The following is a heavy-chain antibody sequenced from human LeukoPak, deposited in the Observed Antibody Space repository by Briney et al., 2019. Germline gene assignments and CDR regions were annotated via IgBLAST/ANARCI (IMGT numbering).Heavy chain of an antibody. J-gene: IGHJ4*02. CDR3: ARGNLWFGELVY. CDR1: GFTFSSYG. CDR2: ISSSSSYI. Sequence: PGGSLRLSCAASGFTFSSYGMSWVRQAPGKGLEWVSSISSSSSYIYYADSVKGRFTISRDDAKNSLYLQMNSLRAEDTAVYYCARGNLWFGELVYWGQGTLVTVSS. V-gene: IGHV3-21*01. D-gene: IGHD3-10*01.